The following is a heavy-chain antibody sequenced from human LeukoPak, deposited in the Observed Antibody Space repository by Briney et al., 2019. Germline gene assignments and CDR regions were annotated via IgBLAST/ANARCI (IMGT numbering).Heavy chain of an antibody. V-gene: IGHV3-23*01. CDR3: AKDTGDYYYDSRNGYFDY. CDR2: ISGSGGST. CDR1: GFTFSSYW. D-gene: IGHD3-22*01. J-gene: IGHJ4*02. Sequence: GGSLRLSCAASGFTFSSYWMSWVRQAPGKGLEWVSAISGSGGSTYYADSVKGRFTISRDNSKNTLYLQMNSLRAEDTAVYYCAKDTGDYYYDSRNGYFDYWGQGTLVTVSS.